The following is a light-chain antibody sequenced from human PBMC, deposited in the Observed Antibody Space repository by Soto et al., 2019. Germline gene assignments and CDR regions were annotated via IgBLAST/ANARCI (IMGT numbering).Light chain of an antibody. CDR3: QQYNNWPRT. CDR1: QSVSNN. Sequence: EVVLTQSPAALSLSPGERATLSCRASQSVSNNYLAWYQQKPGQAPRLLIHGASTRAATIPARFSGSGSGTEFTLTISSLQSEDFAVYYCQQYNNWPRTFGQGTKVDIK. J-gene: IGKJ1*01. CDR2: GAS. V-gene: IGKV3-15*01.